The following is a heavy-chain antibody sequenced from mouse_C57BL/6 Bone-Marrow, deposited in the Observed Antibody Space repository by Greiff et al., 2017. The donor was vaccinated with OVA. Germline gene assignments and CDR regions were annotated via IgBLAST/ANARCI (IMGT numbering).Heavy chain of an antibody. V-gene: IGHV1-50*01. J-gene: IGHJ3*01. CDR2: IDPSDSYT. Sequence: QVQLQQPGAELVKPGASVKLSCKASGYTFTSYWMQWVKQRPGQGLEWIGEIDPSDSYTNYNQKLKGKATLTVDTSSSTAYMQLSSLTSEDSAVYYCASQTAQATAWFAYWGQGTLVTVSA. CDR3: ASQTAQATAWFAY. D-gene: IGHD3-2*02. CDR1: GYTFTSYW.